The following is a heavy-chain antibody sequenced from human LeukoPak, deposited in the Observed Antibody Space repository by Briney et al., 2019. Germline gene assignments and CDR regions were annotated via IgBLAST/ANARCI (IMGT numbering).Heavy chain of an antibody. Sequence: PGGSLRLSCAASGFTFSSYAMHWVRQAPGKGLEWVAVISYDGSNKYYADSVKGRFTISRDNSKNTLYLQMNSLRAEDTAVYYCARGIGSGWFGGDWFDPWAREPWSPSPQ. D-gene: IGHD6-19*01. CDR2: ISYDGSNK. CDR3: ARGIGSGWFGGDWFDP. CDR1: GFTFSSYA. V-gene: IGHV3-30-3*01. J-gene: IGHJ5*02.